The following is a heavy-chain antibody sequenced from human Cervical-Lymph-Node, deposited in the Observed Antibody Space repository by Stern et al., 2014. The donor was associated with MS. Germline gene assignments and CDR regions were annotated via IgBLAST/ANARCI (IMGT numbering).Heavy chain of an antibody. V-gene: IGHV3-30*03. CDR2: ISNDGNNK. D-gene: IGHD5-12*01. CDR1: GFTFSNYG. CDR3: ATSPRGGYDSQIDY. Sequence: VQLVESGGGVVQPGRSLRISCAASGFTFSNYGMHWVRQAPGKGLEWVAVISNDGNNKYYADSVKGRFTISRDNSKNTLFVQMNSLRPEDTAVYYCATSPRGGYDSQIDYWGQGTLVTVSS. J-gene: IGHJ4*02.